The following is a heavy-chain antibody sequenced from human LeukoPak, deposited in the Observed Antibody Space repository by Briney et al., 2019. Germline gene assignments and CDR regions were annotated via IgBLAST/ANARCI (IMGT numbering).Heavy chain of an antibody. CDR1: GGSISSNNYY. V-gene: IGHV4-39*01. J-gene: IGHJ6*02. CDR2: IYYSGST. Sequence: SETLSLTCTVSGGSISSNNYYWGWLRQPPGKGLEWIGCIYYSGSTYYNPSLKGRVTISVDTSKNQFSLKLSSVTAADTAVYYCARVDYYYYFGMDVWGQGTTVTVSS. CDR3: ARVDYYYYFGMDV.